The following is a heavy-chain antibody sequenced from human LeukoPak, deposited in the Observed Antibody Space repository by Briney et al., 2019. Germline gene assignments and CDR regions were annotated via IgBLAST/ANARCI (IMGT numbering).Heavy chain of an antibody. CDR1: GGSISSGSYY. D-gene: IGHD6-19*01. Sequence: SETLSLTCTVSGGSISSGSYYWSWIRQPAGKGLEWIGRIYTSGSTNYNPSLKSRVTISVDTSKNQFSLKLSSVTAADTAVYYCARDAYIAVAGSYYYYMDVWGKGTTVTISS. CDR3: ARDAYIAVAGSYYYYMDV. CDR2: IYTSGST. V-gene: IGHV4-61*02. J-gene: IGHJ6*03.